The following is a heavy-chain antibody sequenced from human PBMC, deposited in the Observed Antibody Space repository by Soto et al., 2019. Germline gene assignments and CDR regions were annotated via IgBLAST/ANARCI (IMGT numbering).Heavy chain of an antibody. Sequence: EVQLLESGGGLVQPGGSLRLSCATSGFTFSTYAMNWLRQAPGRGLECVSFISGSGRTTYYADSVKGRFTVSSDNSKNTPYLQINNLRPEETALLYCGKIRGASYSYYDMDVWGKGATVTVSS. CDR3: GKIRGASYSYYDMDV. D-gene: IGHD3-16*01. V-gene: IGHV3-23*01. CDR2: ISGSGRTT. J-gene: IGHJ6*03. CDR1: GFTFSTYA.